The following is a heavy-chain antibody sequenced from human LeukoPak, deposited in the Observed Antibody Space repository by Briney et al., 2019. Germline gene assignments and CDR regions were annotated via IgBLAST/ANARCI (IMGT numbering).Heavy chain of an antibody. V-gene: IGHV1-69*05. Sequence: SVKVSCKASGGTFSSYAISWVRQAPGQGLEWMGRIIPIFGTANYAQKFQGRVTITTDESTSTAYMELSTLRSEDTAVYYCARVASGEGWHDYWGQGTLVTVSS. CDR3: ARVASGEGWHDY. D-gene: IGHD5-24*01. CDR2: IIPIFGTA. CDR1: GGTFSSYA. J-gene: IGHJ4*02.